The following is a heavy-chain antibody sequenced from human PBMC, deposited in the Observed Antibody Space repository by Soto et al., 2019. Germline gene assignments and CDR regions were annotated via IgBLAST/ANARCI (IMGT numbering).Heavy chain of an antibody. D-gene: IGHD4-17*01. CDR2: IYPSDSDT. CDR1: GYSFTNYW. J-gene: IGHJ5*02. Sequence: GESLKISFKGSGYSFTNYWIAWVRQMPGKGLEYMGIIYPSDSDTRYSPSFQGQVTISADKSISTAYLQWSSLKASETAIYYCARNGFYGDYSSNYFDPWGQGTLVTVSS. CDR3: ARNGFYGDYSSNYFDP. V-gene: IGHV5-51*01.